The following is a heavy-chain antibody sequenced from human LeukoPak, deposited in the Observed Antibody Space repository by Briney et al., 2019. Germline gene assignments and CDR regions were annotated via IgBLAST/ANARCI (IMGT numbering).Heavy chain of an antibody. CDR2: IYYSGST. D-gene: IGHD5-18*01. J-gene: IGHJ4*02. CDR1: GGSISSGGYY. Sequence: SETLSLTCSVSGGSISSGGYYWGWIRQHPGKGLEWIGNIYYSGSTYYNPSLKSRFTISLDTSKNQFSLELSSVTAADTAVYFCASGSNVDTAMGFRDYWGQGTLVTVSS. V-gene: IGHV4-31*03. CDR3: ASGSNVDTAMGFRDY.